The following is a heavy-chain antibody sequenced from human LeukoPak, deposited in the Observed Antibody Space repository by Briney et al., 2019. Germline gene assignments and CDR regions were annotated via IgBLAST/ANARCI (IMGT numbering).Heavy chain of an antibody. CDR2: IYYSGST. D-gene: IGHD5-12*01. J-gene: IGHJ4*02. CDR1: RGSISSSSYY. V-gene: IGHV4-39*01. CDR3: ATWGVATNYFDY. Sequence: SETLSLTCTVSRGSISSSSYYWGWIRQPPGKGLEWIGSIYYSGSTYYNPSLKSRVTISVDTSKNQFSLKLSSVTAADTAVYYCATWGVATNYFDYWGQGTLVTVSS.